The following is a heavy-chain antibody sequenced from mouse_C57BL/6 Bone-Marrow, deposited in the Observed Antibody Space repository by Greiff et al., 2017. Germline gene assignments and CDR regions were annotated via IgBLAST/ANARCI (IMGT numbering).Heavy chain of an antibody. CDR2: INPNNGGT. V-gene: IGHV1-18*01. CDR3: ARRRDYGGAWFAY. D-gene: IGHD2-4*01. Sequence: VQLKESGPELVKPGASVKIPCKASGYTFTDYNMDWVKQSHGKSLEWIGDINPNNGGTNYNQKFKGKATLTVDKSSSTAYMELRSLTSEDTSVYYCARRRDYGGAWFAYWGQGTLVTVSA. CDR1: GYTFTDYN. J-gene: IGHJ3*01.